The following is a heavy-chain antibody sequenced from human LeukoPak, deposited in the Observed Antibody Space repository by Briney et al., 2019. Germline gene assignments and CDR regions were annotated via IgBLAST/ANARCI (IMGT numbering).Heavy chain of an antibody. D-gene: IGHD1/OR15-1a*01. CDR2: IKSKTDGGTT. J-gene: IGHJ4*02. Sequence: GGSLRLSCEASGFSFSTAWMSWVRQAPGKGLEWDGRIKSKTDGGTTDYTAPVRGRFSVSRDDSRNTLYLQMNSLRIDDTAVYYCITDPGEHENYWGQGTLVTVSS. V-gene: IGHV3-15*01. CDR3: ITDPGEHENY. CDR1: GFSFSTAW.